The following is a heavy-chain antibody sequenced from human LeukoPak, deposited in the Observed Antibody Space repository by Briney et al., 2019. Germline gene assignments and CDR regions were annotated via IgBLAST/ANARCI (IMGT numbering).Heavy chain of an antibody. D-gene: IGHD3-22*01. CDR1: GYTFTSYY. Sequence: ASVKVSCKASGYTFTSYYMHWVRQAPGQGLEWMGIINPSGGSTSYAQKFQGRVTMTRDTSTSTVYMELSSLRSEDTAVYYCARGPELNYYDSSGYYSNWGQGTLVTVSS. J-gene: IGHJ4*02. V-gene: IGHV1-46*01. CDR2: INPSGGST. CDR3: ARGPELNYYDSSGYYSN.